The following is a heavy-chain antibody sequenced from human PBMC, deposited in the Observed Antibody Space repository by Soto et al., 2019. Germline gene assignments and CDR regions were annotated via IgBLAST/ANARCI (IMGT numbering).Heavy chain of an antibody. Sequence: EVQLVESGGGLVQPGGSLRLACVASGFMFDSYAMNWVRQAPGKGLEWVSYISPGGDRIYYAESLKGRITISRDNARNSLSLQMTILSHQDMAVYHCTNSADSAGWGVDSLGQGTLVTVSS. CDR2: ISPGGDRI. CDR1: GFMFDSYA. J-gene: IGHJ4*02. CDR3: TNSADSAGWGVDS. V-gene: IGHV3-48*02. D-gene: IGHD6-19*01.